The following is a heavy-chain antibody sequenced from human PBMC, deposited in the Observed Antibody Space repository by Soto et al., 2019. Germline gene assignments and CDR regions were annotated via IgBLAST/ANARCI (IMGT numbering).Heavy chain of an antibody. D-gene: IGHD3-10*01. CDR1: GFTFSSYW. J-gene: IGHJ5*02. CDR2: IKQDGSEK. Sequence: GVSLRLSYAASGFTFSSYWMSWVRQAPGKGLEWVANIKQDGSEKYYADSVKGRFTISRDNSKNTLYLQMNRLRADDTAVYYCARDAIRMVRGTNNWFDPWGQGPLVTVSS. CDR3: ARDAIRMVRGTNNWFDP. V-gene: IGHV3-7*03.